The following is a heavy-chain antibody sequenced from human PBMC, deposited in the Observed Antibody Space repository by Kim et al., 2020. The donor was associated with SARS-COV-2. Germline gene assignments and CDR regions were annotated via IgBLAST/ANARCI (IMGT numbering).Heavy chain of an antibody. CDR1: GFTFSSYS. Sequence: GGSLRLSCAASGFTFSSYSMNWVRQAPGKGLEWVSSISSSSSYIYYADSVKGRFTISRDNAKNSLYLQMNSLRAEDTAVYYCARDYSVVVPAAIVFDYWGQGTLVTVSS. J-gene: IGHJ4*02. CDR3: ARDYSVVVPAAIVFDY. CDR2: ISSSSSYI. V-gene: IGHV3-21*01. D-gene: IGHD2-2*01.